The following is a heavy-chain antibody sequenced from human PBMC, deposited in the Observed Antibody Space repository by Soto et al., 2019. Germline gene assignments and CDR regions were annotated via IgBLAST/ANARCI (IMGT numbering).Heavy chain of an antibody. J-gene: IGHJ4*02. D-gene: IGHD3-10*01. Sequence: QVQLVQSGAEVKKPGASVKVSCKTSGYTFTSYRITWVRQAPGQGLEWMGWISGYNGNTNYAQKFQGRVTMTTDTSTRTAYMELRSLRSDDTAVYYCARVLSAGVTGHWGQGTLVTVSS. CDR2: ISGYNGNT. CDR1: GYTFTSYR. CDR3: ARVLSAGVTGH. V-gene: IGHV1-18*01.